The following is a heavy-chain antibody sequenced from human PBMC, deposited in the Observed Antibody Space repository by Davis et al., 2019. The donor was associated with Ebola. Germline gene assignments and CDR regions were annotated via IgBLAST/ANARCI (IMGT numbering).Heavy chain of an antibody. D-gene: IGHD6-6*01. V-gene: IGHV3-74*01. CDR3: ARVTVDSSFLALYYYYGMDV. J-gene: IGHJ6*04. CDR1: GFTFSSYW. Sequence: HTGGSLRLSCAASGFTFSSYWMHWVRQAPGKGLVWVSRINSDGSSTSYADSVKGRFTISRDNAKNTLYLQMNSLRAEDTAVYYCARVTVDSSFLALYYYYGMDVWGKGTTVTVSS. CDR2: INSDGSST.